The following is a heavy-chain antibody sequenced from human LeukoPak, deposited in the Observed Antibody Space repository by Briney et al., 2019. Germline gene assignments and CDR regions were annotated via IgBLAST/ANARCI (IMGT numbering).Heavy chain of an antibody. J-gene: IGHJ4*02. CDR1: AYSFTTYW. CDR3: TRPFSRKYSTPDF. V-gene: IGHV5-51*01. Sequence: GESLKISCKTSAYSFTTYWIAWVRQMPGRGLEWMGIIFPRDSDTIYSPSFEGQVTFSVDKSITTAYLEWTGLKASDTAIYYCTRPFSRKYSTPDFWGQGTLVTVSS. CDR2: IFPRDSDT. D-gene: IGHD4-11*01.